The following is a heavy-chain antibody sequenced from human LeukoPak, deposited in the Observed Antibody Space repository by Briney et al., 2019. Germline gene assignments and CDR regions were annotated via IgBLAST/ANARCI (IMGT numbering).Heavy chain of an antibody. CDR1: GFTCSSNY. CDR2: IYSGGSA. V-gene: IGHV3-53*01. J-gene: IGHJ6*02. Sequence: GGSLRLSCAASGFTCSSNYMSGVRQAPGGGLEGVSVIYSGGSAYYADAVKGRFTIARDNSKNTRYLQMNGLRAWDTGMYFLGGAAPPRTAMDLWGQGTTVTVSS. CDR3: GGAAPPRTAMDL. D-gene: IGHD2-8*02.